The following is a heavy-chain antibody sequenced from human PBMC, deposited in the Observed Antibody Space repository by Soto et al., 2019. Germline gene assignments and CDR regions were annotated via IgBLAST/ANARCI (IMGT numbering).Heavy chain of an antibody. J-gene: IGHJ6*02. D-gene: IGHD3-10*01. Sequence: SVKVSCKASGGTFSSYAISWVRQAPGQGLEWMGGIIPIFGTANYAQKFQGRVTITADESTSTAYMELSSLRSEDTAVYYCARYGSGSFNSDYYYYGMDVWGQGTTVTVSS. CDR2: IIPIFGTA. CDR3: ARYGSGSFNSDYYYYGMDV. CDR1: GGTFSSYA. V-gene: IGHV1-69*13.